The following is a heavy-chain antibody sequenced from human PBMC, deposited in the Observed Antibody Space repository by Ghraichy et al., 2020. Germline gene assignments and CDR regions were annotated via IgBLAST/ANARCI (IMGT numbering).Heavy chain of an antibody. CDR2: ISGSGGST. Sequence: GGSLRLSCAASGFTFSSYAMSWVRQAPGKGLEWVSAISGSGGSTYYADSVKGRFTISRDNSKNTLYLQMNSLRAEDTAVYYWAKRYCSSTSCYIDYWGQGALVTVS. D-gene: IGHD2-2*01. V-gene: IGHV3-23*01. CDR3: AKRYCSSTSCYIDY. CDR1: GFTFSSYA. J-gene: IGHJ4*02.